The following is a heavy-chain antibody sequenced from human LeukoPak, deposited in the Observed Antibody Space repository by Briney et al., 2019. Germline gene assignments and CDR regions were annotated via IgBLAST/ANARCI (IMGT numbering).Heavy chain of an antibody. CDR1: GGSISSSNW. CDR3: ARDEVLHSGSYYPLHYGMDV. CDR2: IYHSGST. Sequence: SETLSLTCAVSGGSISSSNWWSWVRQPPGKGLEWIGEIYHSGSTNYNPSLKSRVTISVDKSKNQFSLKLSSVTAADTAVYYCARDEVLHSGSYYPLHYGMDVWGQGTTVTVSS. J-gene: IGHJ6*02. D-gene: IGHD1-26*01. V-gene: IGHV4-4*02.